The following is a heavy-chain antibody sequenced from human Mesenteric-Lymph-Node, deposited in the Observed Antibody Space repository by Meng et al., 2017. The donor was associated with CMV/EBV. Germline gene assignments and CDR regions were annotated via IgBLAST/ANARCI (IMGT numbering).Heavy chain of an antibody. D-gene: IGHD3-3*01. J-gene: IGHJ4*02. Sequence: GESLQISCAASGFTFSSYSMNWVRQAPGKGLEWVSSISSSSSYIYYADSVKGRFTISRDNAKNSLYLQMNSLRAEDTAVYYCARESYDFWSGYQGGVDYWGQGTLVTVSS. CDR1: GFTFSSYS. V-gene: IGHV3-21*01. CDR2: ISSSSSYI. CDR3: ARESYDFWSGYQGGVDY.